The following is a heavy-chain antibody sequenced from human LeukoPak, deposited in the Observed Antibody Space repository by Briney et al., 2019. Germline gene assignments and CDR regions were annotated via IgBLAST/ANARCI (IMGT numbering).Heavy chain of an antibody. CDR2: IYSGGKT. D-gene: IGHD3-22*01. Sequence: GGSLRLSCAASGFTVSNNYMSWVRQAPGKGLEWVSLIYSGGKTYYADSVKGRFTISRDNSKNTLFLQMNSLRAEDTAVYYFGVYSSHDYWGQGTLVTVSS. CDR3: GVYSSHDY. V-gene: IGHV3-53*01. CDR1: GFTVSNNY. J-gene: IGHJ4*02.